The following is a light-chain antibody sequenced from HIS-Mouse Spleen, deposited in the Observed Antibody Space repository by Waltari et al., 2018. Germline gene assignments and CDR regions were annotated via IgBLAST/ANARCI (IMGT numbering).Light chain of an antibody. CDR3: CSYAGSSTLV. CDR2: EGS. CDR1: RSDLGRYKL. J-gene: IGLJ3*02. Sequence: QSALTQPASVSGSPGQSITIPCTGTRSDLGRYKLFSWYQQHPGKAPKLMIYEGSKRPSGVSNRFSGSKSGNTASLTISGLQAEDEADYYCCSYAGSSTLVFGGGTKLTVL. V-gene: IGLV2-23*01.